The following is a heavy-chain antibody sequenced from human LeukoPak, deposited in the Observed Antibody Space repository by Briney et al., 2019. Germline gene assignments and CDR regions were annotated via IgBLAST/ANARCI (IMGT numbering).Heavy chain of an antibody. CDR3: AVPDYGDYALDY. D-gene: IGHD4-17*01. CDR2: IKQDGSEK. J-gene: IGHJ4*02. V-gene: IGHV3-7*03. Sequence: GGSLRLSCAASGFTVSSYWMSWVRQAPGKGLEWVANIKQDGSEKYYVDSVKGRFTISRDNAKNSLYLQMNSPRAEDTAVYYCAVPDYGDYALDYWGQGTLVTVSS. CDR1: GFTVSSYW.